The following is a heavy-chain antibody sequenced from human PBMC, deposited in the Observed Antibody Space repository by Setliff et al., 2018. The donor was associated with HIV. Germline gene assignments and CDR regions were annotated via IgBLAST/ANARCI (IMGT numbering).Heavy chain of an antibody. CDR1: GGSITSSY. V-gene: IGHV4-4*07. Sequence: NLSETLSLTCTVSGGSITSSYWSWIRQPAGKGLEWIGRIYTSGSTNYNPSLKSRVTMSIDTSKKQFSLKLASVTAADTAVYYCARGGSYDTFDYWGQGTLVTVS. D-gene: IGHD3-22*01. CDR3: ARGGSYDTFDY. J-gene: IGHJ4*02. CDR2: IYTSGST.